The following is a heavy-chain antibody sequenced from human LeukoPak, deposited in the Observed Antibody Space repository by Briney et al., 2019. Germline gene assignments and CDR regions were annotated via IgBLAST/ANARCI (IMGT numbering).Heavy chain of an antibody. CDR3: ARSPVEAAMAHVFDY. CDR2: IYYSGST. CDR1: GGSISSSSYY. V-gene: IGHV4-39*07. D-gene: IGHD5-18*01. J-gene: IGHJ4*02. Sequence: PSETLSLTCTVSGGSISSSSYYWGWIRQPPGKGLEWIGSIYYSGSTYYNPSLKSRVTISVDTSKNQFSLKLSSVTAADTAVYYCARSPVEAAMAHVFDYWGQGTLVTVSS.